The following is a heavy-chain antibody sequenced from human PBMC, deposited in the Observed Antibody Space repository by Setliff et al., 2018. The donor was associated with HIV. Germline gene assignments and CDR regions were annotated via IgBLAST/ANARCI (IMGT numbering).Heavy chain of an antibody. CDR3: AKELEEGLWVGDHYFYYGMDV. CDR2: ISGGGDST. V-gene: IGHV3-23*01. J-gene: IGHJ6*02. CDR1: GGSISSDN. D-gene: IGHD3-10*01. Sequence: ETLSLTCAVSGGSISSDNWWTWVRQAPGKGLEWVSLISGGGDSTSYADSVKGRFTISRDNSKNILYLQMNSLRVEDTALYYCAKELEEGLWVGDHYFYYGMDVWGQGTMVTVS.